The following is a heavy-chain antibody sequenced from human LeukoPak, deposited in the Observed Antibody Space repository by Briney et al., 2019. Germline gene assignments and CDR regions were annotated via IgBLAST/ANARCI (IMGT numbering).Heavy chain of an antibody. J-gene: IGHJ4*02. D-gene: IGHD5-18*01. CDR2: IRYDGSNK. Sequence: GGSLRLSCAASGFTFSSYDMHWVRQAPGKGLEWVAFIRYDGSNKYYADSVKGRFTISRDNSKNMLYLQMNSLRAEDTAVYYCAKDGGSGTANIDYWGQGTLVTVSS. V-gene: IGHV3-30*02. CDR1: GFTFSSYD. CDR3: AKDGGSGTANIDY.